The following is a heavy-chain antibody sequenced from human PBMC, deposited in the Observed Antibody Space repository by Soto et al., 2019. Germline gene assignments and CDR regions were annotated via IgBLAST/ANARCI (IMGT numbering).Heavy chain of an antibody. CDR1: GFIFTRYA. CDR3: ARRTVASSWTSDI. Sequence: GGSLRLSCAASGFIFTRYAMAWVRQVPGKGLEWLAGISGTAGKTYYLDSVKGRFTISRDTSRNTVFLQMNSLRADDTAIYFCARRTVASSWTSDIWGQGTMVTVSS. D-gene: IGHD6-19*01. CDR2: ISGTAGKT. J-gene: IGHJ3*02. V-gene: IGHV3-23*01.